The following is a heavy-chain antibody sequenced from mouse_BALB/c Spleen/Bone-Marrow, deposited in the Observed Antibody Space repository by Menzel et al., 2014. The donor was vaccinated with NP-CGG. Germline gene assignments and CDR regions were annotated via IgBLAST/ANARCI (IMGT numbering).Heavy chain of an antibody. CDR1: GFTFSAYY. D-gene: IGHD2-1*01. Sequence: VHLVVSGGGLVQPAGSLSLFCATSGFTFSAYYMSWVRQPPGKALEWLGFIRNKANGYTTEYSASVKGRFTISRDTSQSSLYLQMNTLRAEDSATYYRARDTNYVNYYWDYDVWGAGTTVSVSA. J-gene: IGHJ1*01. CDR2: IRNKANGYTT. CDR3: ARDTNYVNYYWDYDV. V-gene: IGHV7-3*02.